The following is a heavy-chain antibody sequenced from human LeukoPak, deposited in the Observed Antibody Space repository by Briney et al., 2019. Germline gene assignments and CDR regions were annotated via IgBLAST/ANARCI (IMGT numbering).Heavy chain of an antibody. J-gene: IGHJ6*03. CDR3: ARRWNYGRNYYIDV. CDR1: GGSISNYY. Sequence: SETLSLTCAVYGGSISNYYWSWIRQPPGKGLEWPAEINDSGRANYNPSLMSRVTVSVDTSKNQFSLSLTSVTATDTAVYYCARRWNYGRNYYIDVWGKGATVSVSS. CDR2: INDSGRA. D-gene: IGHD1-7*01. V-gene: IGHV4-34*01.